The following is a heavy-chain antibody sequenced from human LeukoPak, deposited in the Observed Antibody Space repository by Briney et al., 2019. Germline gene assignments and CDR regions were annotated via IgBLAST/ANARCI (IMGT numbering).Heavy chain of an antibody. CDR2: ISYDGSNK. Sequence: PGRSLRLSCAASGFTFSSYGMHWVRQAPGKGLEWVAVISYDGSNKYYADSVKGRFTISRDNSKNTLYLQMNSLRAEDTAVYYCARDREYDILTGYWTPTGGMDVWGQGTTVTVSS. D-gene: IGHD3-9*01. V-gene: IGHV3-30*03. CDR3: ARDREYDILTGYWTPTGGMDV. J-gene: IGHJ6*02. CDR1: GFTFSSYG.